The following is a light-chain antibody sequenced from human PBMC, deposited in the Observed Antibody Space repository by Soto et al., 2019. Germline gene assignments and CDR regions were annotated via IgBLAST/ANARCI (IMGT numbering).Light chain of an antibody. CDR3: LQYNGSSRT. Sequence: DIQMTQSPSTLSASVGDRVTITCRASQSISTWLAWYQQKPGKAPKVLIYKASSLESGVLSKFSGSGSGTEFTLTISSLQPDDFATYYCLQYNGSSRTVGQGTKVEI. CDR1: QSISTW. CDR2: KAS. J-gene: IGKJ1*01. V-gene: IGKV1-5*03.